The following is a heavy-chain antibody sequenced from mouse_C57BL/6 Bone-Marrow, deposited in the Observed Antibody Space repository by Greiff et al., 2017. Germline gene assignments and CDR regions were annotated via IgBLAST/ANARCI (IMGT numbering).Heavy chain of an antibody. J-gene: IGHJ2*01. CDR2: IYPGDGDT. CDR3: AREDLGGG. CDR1: GYAFSSSW. Sequence: QVQLQQSGPELVKPGASVKISCKASGYAFSSSWMNWVKQRPGKGLEWIGRIYPGDGDTNYNGKFKGKATLTADKSSSTAYMQLSSLTSEDSAFYFCAREDLGGGWGQGTTLTVSS. V-gene: IGHV1-82*01.